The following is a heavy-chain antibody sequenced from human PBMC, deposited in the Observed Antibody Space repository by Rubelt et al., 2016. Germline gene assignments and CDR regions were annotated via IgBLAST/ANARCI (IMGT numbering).Heavy chain of an antibody. V-gene: IGHV4-61*05. J-gene: IGHJ6*03. D-gene: IGHD1-7*01. CDR2: LYYSGST. CDR1: GGSISSSSYY. Sequence: QLQLQESGPGLVKPSETLSLTCTVSGGSISSSSYYWGWIRQPPGKGLEWIGYLYYSGSTNYNPSLRSRVTISVDTSKNQFSLKLSPGTAADTAVYYCASLELRWGMDVWGKGTTVTVSS. CDR3: ASLELRWGMDV.